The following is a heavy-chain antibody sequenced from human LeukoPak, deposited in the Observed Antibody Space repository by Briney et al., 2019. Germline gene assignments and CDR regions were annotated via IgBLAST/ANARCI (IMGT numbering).Heavy chain of an antibody. D-gene: IGHD2-2*01. CDR3: ARVGRDCSSINRYWEDWFDP. V-gene: IGHV1-18*04. CDR2: ISGSTGNT. J-gene: IGHJ5*02. CDR1: GYSFASYG. Sequence: GASVKVSCKASGYSFASYGITWVREAPGQGPEWMGWISGSTGNTHYAQNVQGRVTMTTDTATSTAYMELRSLGSDDTAVYYCARVGRDCSSINRYWEDWFDPWGQGTLVIVSS.